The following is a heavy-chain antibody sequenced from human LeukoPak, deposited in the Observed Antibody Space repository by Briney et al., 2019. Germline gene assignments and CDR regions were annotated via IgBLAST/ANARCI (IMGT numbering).Heavy chain of an antibody. J-gene: IGHJ3*02. CDR2: ISAYNGNT. CDR3: ARGSGSLRAFDI. CDR1: VYTFTGYN. V-gene: IGHV1-18*04. D-gene: IGHD3-10*01. Sequence: ASVKVSCKASVYTFTGYNMHWVRQAPGQGLEWMGWISAYNGNTNYAQKLQGRVTMTTDTSTSTAYMELRSLRSDDTAVYYCARGSGSLRAFDIWGQGTMVTVFS.